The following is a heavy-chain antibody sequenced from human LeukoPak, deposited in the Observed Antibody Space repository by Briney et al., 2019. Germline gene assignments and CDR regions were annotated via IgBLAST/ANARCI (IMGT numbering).Heavy chain of an antibody. J-gene: IGHJ4*02. Sequence: QTGGSLRLSCAASGFTFSSYAMHWVRQAPGKGLEWVAVISYDGSNKYYADSVKGRFTISRDNSKNTLYLQMNSLRAEDTAVYYCARDARLIYYYGSGSYVDYWGQGTLVTVSS. CDR2: ISYDGSNK. V-gene: IGHV3-30-3*01. CDR3: ARDARLIYYYGSGSYVDY. D-gene: IGHD3-10*01. CDR1: GFTFSSYA.